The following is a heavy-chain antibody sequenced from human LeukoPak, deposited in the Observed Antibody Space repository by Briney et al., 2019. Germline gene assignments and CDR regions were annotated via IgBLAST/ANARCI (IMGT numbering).Heavy chain of an antibody. CDR1: GGSISSRSYY. Sequence: ETLSLTCTVSGGSISSRSYYWGWIRQPPGKGLEWIGSIYYSGSTYYNPSLQSRVTISVDTSKNQFSLKLNSVTAADTAVYYCARGRAGRGYSYVIYYYYMDVWGKGTTVTVSS. CDR2: IYYSGST. D-gene: IGHD5-18*01. V-gene: IGHV4-39*01. J-gene: IGHJ6*03. CDR3: ARGRAGRGYSYVIYYYYMDV.